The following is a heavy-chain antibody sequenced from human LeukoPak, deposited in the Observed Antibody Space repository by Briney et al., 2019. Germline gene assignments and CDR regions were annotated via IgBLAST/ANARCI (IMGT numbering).Heavy chain of an antibody. CDR2: ISAGAGVI. D-gene: IGHD3-9*01. CDR3: ARVRTTDTLTGYKQELDY. V-gene: IGHV3-48*03. CDR1: GFTFSDYE. Sequence: GGFLRLSCAASGFTFSDYEMNWVRQAPEKGLEWVSYISAGAGVIFYADSVKGRFSITRDNAKNSLFLQMNSLRAEDTAVYYCARVRTTDTLTGYKQELDYWGRGTLVTVSS. J-gene: IGHJ4*02.